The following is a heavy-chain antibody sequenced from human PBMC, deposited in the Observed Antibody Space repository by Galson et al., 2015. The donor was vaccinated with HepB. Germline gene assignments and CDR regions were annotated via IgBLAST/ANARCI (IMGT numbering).Heavy chain of an antibody. V-gene: IGHV4-34*01. CDR1: GGSFSGYY. CDR3: ASVKVEWGDRYSSRRGWYFDL. D-gene: IGHD6-13*01. Sequence: SETLSLTCAVYGGSFSGYYWSWIRQPPGKGLEWIGEINHSGSTNYNPSLKSRVTISVDTSKNQFSLKLSSVTAADTAVYYCASVKVEWGDRYSSRRGWYFDLWGRGTLVTVSS. J-gene: IGHJ2*01. CDR2: INHSGST.